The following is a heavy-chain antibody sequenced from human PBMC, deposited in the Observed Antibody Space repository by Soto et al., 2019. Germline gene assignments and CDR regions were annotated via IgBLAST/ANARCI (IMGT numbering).Heavy chain of an antibody. Sequence: GGSLRLSCAASGFTFSSYGMHWVRQAPGKGLEWVAVIWYDGSNKYYADSVKGRFTISRDNSKNTLYLQMNSLRAEDTAVDYYSCFDVLPHVLYYYYGMDVWGQGTTVTVSS. CDR2: IWYDGSNK. D-gene: IGHD3-9*01. CDR3: SCFDVLPHVLYYYYGMDV. CDR1: GFTFSSYG. J-gene: IGHJ6*02. V-gene: IGHV3-33*01.